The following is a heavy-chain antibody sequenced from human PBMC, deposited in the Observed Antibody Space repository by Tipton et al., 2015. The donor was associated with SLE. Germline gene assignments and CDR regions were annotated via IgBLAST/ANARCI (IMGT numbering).Heavy chain of an antibody. CDR1: GGSISSGSYY. CDR3: ASWSPERTSGWSRFDY. V-gene: IGHV4-61*01. J-gene: IGHJ4*02. Sequence: TLSLTCTVSGGSISSGSYYWSWIRQPPGKGLEWIGYIYYSGSTNYNPSLKSRVTISVDTSKNQFSLKLSSVTAADTAVYYCASWSPERTSGWSRFDYWGQGTLVTVSS. D-gene: IGHD6-19*01. CDR2: IYYSGST.